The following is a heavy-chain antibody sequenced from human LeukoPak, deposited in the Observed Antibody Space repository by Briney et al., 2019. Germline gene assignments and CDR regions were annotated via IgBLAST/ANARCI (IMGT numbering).Heavy chain of an antibody. D-gene: IGHD6-19*01. J-gene: IGHJ4*02. CDR3: EGHSSGWTDY. CDR2: TSSSGGTT. CDR1: GLTFRTYA. V-gene: IGHV3-23*01. Sequence: GGSLRLSCAASGLTFRTYAMSWVRQAPGKGLEWVSSTSSSGGTTYYADSVKGRFTISTDNSKNTLYLQMNSLRAEDTAVYFCEGHSSGWTDYWGQGTLVTVSS.